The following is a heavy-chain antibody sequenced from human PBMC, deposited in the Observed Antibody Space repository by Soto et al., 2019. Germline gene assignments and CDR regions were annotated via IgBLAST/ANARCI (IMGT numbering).Heavy chain of an antibody. Sequence: EVQLVESGGGLVQPGRSLRLSCAASGFTFDDYAMHWVRQAPGKGLEWVSGISWNSGSIGYADSVEGRFTISRDNAKNSLYLQMNSLRAEDTALYYCAKDMTSGWAHEYFQHWGQGTLVTVSS. CDR2: ISWNSGSI. CDR1: GFTFDDYA. D-gene: IGHD6-19*01. V-gene: IGHV3-9*01. CDR3: AKDMTSGWAHEYFQH. J-gene: IGHJ1*01.